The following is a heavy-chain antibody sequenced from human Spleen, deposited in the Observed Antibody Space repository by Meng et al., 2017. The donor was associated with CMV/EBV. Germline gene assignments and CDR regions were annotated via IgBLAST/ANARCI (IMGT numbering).Heavy chain of an antibody. V-gene: IGHV3-30*04. D-gene: IGHD3-3*01. Sequence: GGSLRLSCAASGSTFSSYAMHWVRQAPGKGLEWVAMISYDGSNKYYADSVKGRFTISRDNSKNTLYLQMNSLRAEDTAVYYCASCPHTHLEWLFEYWGQGTLVTVSS. CDR2: ISYDGSNK. J-gene: IGHJ4*02. CDR3: ASCPHTHLEWLFEY. CDR1: GSTFSSYA.